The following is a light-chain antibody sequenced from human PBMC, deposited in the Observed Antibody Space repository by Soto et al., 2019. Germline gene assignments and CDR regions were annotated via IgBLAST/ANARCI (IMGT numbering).Light chain of an antibody. J-gene: IGKJ4*01. Sequence: DIQMTQSPSTLSASVGDRSTITCLASQSISSWLAWYQQKPWKSAKLLIYKASSLESGVPSRFSGSGSGTEFTLTISSLQPDDFATYYCQPYNSYPLTFGGGTKVDIK. CDR2: KAS. CDR1: QSISSW. V-gene: IGKV1-5*03. CDR3: QPYNSYPLT.